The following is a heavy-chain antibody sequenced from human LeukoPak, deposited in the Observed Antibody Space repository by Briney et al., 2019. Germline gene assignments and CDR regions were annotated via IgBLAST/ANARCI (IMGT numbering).Heavy chain of an antibody. D-gene: IGHD3-10*01. CDR1: GFTFSSYW. J-gene: IGHJ5*02. CDR2: IKQDGSEK. Sequence: GGSLRLSCAASGFTFSSYWMSWVRQAPGKGLEWVANIKQDGSEKYYVDSVKGRFTISRDNAKNSLYLQMNSLRAEDTAVYYCAREPRSRYYYGSGASWFDPWGQGTLVSVSS. V-gene: IGHV3-7*01. CDR3: AREPRSRYYYGSGASWFDP.